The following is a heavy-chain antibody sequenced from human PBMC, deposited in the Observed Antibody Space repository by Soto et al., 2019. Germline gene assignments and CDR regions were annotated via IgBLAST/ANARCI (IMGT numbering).Heavy chain of an antibody. J-gene: IGHJ4*02. Sequence: SETLSLTCTVSGGSISSGDYYWSWIRQPPGKGLEGIGYIYYSGSTYYNPSLKIRVTIAVDTSKNQFSLKLIAVTAADTAVYYCARARRGSSTPFFDYWGQGTLVTVSS. V-gene: IGHV4-30-4*01. D-gene: IGHD6-6*01. CDR3: ARARRGSSTPFFDY. CDR2: IYYSGST. CDR1: GGSISSGDYY.